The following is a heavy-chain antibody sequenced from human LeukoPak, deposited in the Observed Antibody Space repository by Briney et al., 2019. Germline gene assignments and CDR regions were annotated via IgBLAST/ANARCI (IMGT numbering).Heavy chain of an antibody. Sequence: QTGGSLRLSCAASGFTFRRYGMSWVRQAPGKGLEWVSAISGSGDSTYYADSVKGRFTISRDNSKNTLYLQMNSLRAEDTAVYFCARRSGVAVAGAFDYWGQGTLVTVSS. J-gene: IGHJ4*02. D-gene: IGHD6-19*01. CDR1: GFTFRRYG. V-gene: IGHV3-23*01. CDR3: ARRSGVAVAGAFDY. CDR2: ISGSGDST.